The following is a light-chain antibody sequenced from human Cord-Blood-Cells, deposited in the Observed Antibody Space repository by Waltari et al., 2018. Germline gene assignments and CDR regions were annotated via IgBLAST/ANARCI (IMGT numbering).Light chain of an antibody. Sequence: DIVMTQSPDSLAVSLGERATINCKSSQSVLYSSNNKNYLAWYQQKPGQPPKLLIYWASTRESGVPVRFSGSGSGTDFTLTISSLQAEDVSVYYCQQYYSTPWTFGQGTKVEIK. CDR3: QQYYSTPWT. J-gene: IGKJ1*01. V-gene: IGKV4-1*01. CDR2: WAS. CDR1: QSVLYSSNNKNY.